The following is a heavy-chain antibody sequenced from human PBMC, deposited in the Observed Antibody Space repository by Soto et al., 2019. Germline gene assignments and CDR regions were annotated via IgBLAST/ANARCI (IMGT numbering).Heavy chain of an antibody. CDR2: ISGNSGSA. V-gene: IGHV3-9*01. J-gene: IGHJ4*02. Sequence: HPGGSPRLSCAACGLTLYVYVMHWFRKIPGKGLEWGSGISGNSGSAAYMDSVKGRFLISRDNAKKSLFLQMRSLRPEDTALYYCVKGINYNFYNIGFHGWGQGTLVTVSS. CDR1: GLTLYVYV. D-gene: IGHD1-20*01. CDR3: VKGINYNFYNIGFHG.